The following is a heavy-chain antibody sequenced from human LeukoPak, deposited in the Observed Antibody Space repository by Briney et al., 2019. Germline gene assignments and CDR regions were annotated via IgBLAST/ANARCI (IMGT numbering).Heavy chain of an antibody. CDR3: ARIPTGY. J-gene: IGHJ4*02. CDR1: GFTVSSNH. V-gene: IGHV3-53*05. Sequence: GGSLRLSCAASGFTVSSNHMNWVRQAPGKGLEWVSVIYSGGSTYYADSVKGRFTISRDNSKNTLYLQMNSLRAEDTAVYYCARIPTGYWGQGTLVTVSS. CDR2: IYSGGST.